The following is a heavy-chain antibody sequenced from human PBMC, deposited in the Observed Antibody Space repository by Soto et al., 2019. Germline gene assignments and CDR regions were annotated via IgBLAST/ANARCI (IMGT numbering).Heavy chain of an antibody. D-gene: IGHD6-13*01. J-gene: IGHJ4*02. CDR1: GGSFSGYY. Sequence: QVQLQQWGAGLLKPSETLSLTCAVYGGSFSGYYWSWIRQPPGKGLEWIGDINHSGSTNYNPSLKSRVTISVDTSKNQFSLKLSSVTAADTAVYYCARVVAAASFRYWGQGTLVTVSS. CDR2: INHSGST. V-gene: IGHV4-34*01. CDR3: ARVVAAASFRY.